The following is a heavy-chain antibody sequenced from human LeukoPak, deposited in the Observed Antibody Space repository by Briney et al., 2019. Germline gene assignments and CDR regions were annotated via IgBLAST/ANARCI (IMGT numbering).Heavy chain of an antibody. Sequence: GGSLKLSCAASGFTFSDYYMSWIRQAPGKGLEWVSYISSSGSTIYYADSVKGRFTISRDNAKNSLYLQMNSLRAEDTAVYYCARGMWEPLLYYFDYWGQGTLVTVSS. CDR3: ARGMWEPLLYYFDY. CDR1: GFTFSDYY. V-gene: IGHV3-11*04. CDR2: ISSSGSTI. D-gene: IGHD1-26*01. J-gene: IGHJ4*02.